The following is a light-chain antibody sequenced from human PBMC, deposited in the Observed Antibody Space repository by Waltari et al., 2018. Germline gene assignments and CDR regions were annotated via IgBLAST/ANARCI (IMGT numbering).Light chain of an antibody. V-gene: IGKV1-39*01. CDR1: DNVNNY. J-gene: IGKJ2*03. CDR3: QHGYGTPLS. CDR2: KTS. Sequence: DIQMTQSPSSLSASVGDRVTVTCRASDNVNNYLNWYQQKPGKAPKLLIYKTSTLQSGVPSRFSGSGSGTDYTFTISSLQSEDVAPYYCQHGYGTPLSFGQGTKVEIK.